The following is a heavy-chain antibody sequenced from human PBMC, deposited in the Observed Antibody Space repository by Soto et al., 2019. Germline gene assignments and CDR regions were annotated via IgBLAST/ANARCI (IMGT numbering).Heavy chain of an antibody. CDR2: ISAYNGNT. D-gene: IGHD6-13*01. Sequence: QVQLVQSGAEVKKPGASVKVSCKASGYTFTSYVISWARQAPGQGLEWMGWISAYNGNTNYAQKLQGRVTMTTATSTSTAYMELRSLRSDDTAVYYCASYREQLVLYGMDVWGQGTTVTVSS. CDR3: ASYREQLVLYGMDV. J-gene: IGHJ6*02. V-gene: IGHV1-18*01. CDR1: GYTFTSYV.